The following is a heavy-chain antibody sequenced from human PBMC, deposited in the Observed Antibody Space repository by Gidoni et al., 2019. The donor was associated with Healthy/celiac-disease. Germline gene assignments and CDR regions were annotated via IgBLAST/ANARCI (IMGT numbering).Heavy chain of an antibody. D-gene: IGHD3-16*01. Sequence: QVPRVQSGAEVKKPGSAVKVSCTPSGGTFSSYAISWVRQDPGQGLEWMGGILPIFGTANYAQKFQGRVTITADESTSTAYMGLSSLRSEDTAVYYCARDLGSGTRLYYFDYWGQGTLVTVSS. CDR1: GGTFSSYA. V-gene: IGHV1-69*01. CDR2: ILPIFGTA. J-gene: IGHJ4*02. CDR3: ARDLGSGTRLYYFDY.